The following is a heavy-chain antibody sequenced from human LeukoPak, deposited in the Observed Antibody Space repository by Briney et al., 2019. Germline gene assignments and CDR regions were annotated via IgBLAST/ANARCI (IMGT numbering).Heavy chain of an antibody. J-gene: IGHJ4*02. CDR2: IIHSGST. CDR3: AGYSGSPRYFDY. D-gene: IGHD6-6*01. V-gene: IGHV4-34*12. Sequence: SETLSLTCAVYGGSSSGYYWSWIRQTPGKGLEWIGEIIHSGSTNYSPSLKSRATISLDAAKSQFSLRLTSVTAADTAVYYCAGYSGSPRYFDYWGQGTLVTVSS. CDR1: GGSSSGYY.